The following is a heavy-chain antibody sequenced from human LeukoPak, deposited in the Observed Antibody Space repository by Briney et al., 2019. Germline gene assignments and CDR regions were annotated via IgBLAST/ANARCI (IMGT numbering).Heavy chain of an antibody. CDR1: GGSFSGHY. D-gene: IGHD1-1*01. V-gene: IGHV3-73*01. Sequence: ETLSLTCAVYGGSFSGHYWTWIRQPPGKGLEWVGRIRSKANSYATVYAASVKGRFTISRDDSKNTAYLQMNSLKTEDTAVYYCTSGLSVRRSNNTPVDYWGQGTLVTVSS. CDR2: IRSKANSYAT. CDR3: TSGLSVRRSNNTPVDY. J-gene: IGHJ4*02.